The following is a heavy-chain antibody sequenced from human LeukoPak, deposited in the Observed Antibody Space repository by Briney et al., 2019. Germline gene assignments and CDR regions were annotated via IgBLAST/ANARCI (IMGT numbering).Heavy chain of an antibody. CDR1: GFTFSSYS. CDR3: ARNYYDSRGSYRRAFDI. J-gene: IGHJ3*02. V-gene: IGHV3-48*01. D-gene: IGHD3-22*01. Sequence: GGSLRLSCAASGFTFSSYSMNWVRQAPGKGLEWLSYISSSSSTIYYADSVKGRFTISRDNAKNSLYLQMNRLRAEDTAVYYCARNYYDSRGSYRRAFDIWGQGTMVTVSS. CDR2: ISSSSSTI.